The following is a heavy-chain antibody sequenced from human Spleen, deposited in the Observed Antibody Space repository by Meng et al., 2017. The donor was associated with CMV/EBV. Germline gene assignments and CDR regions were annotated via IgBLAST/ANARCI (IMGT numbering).Heavy chain of an antibody. CDR3: TTPLGYCSSSSCPTYDY. CDR2: IRIKPYGGTT. V-gene: IGHV3-49*04. Sequence: GGSLRLSCSASGLTFGDYPISWVRQAPGRGLEWVGFIRIKPYGGTTEYATSVKGRFIISRDDSRSIAYLQMNSLKTEDTAVYYCTTPLGYCSSSSCPTYDYWGQGTLVTVSS. D-gene: IGHD2-15*01. J-gene: IGHJ4*02. CDR1: GLTFGDYP.